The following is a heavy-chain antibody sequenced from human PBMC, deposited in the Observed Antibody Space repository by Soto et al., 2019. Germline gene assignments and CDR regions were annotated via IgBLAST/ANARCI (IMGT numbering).Heavy chain of an antibody. CDR3: ARDLNYGVSTVYYDVFDT. CDR1: GFTFSTSW. D-gene: IGHD4-17*01. V-gene: IGHV3-7*01. J-gene: IGHJ3*02. CDR2: MKGDGSKE. Sequence: VQLVESGGGLVQPGGSLRLSCLASGFTFSTSWMTWVRQAPGKGLEWVANMKGDGSKENYVDSVKGRFTIPRDNAKNSLFLQMNSLRDEDTALYYCARDLNYGVSTVYYDVFDTWGQGTMVTVSP.